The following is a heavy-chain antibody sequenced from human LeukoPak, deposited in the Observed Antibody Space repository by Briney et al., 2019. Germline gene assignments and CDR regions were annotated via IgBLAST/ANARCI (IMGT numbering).Heavy chain of an antibody. V-gene: IGHV4-34*01. CDR3: ASAVPDCSGGSCHSPDY. CDR2: INHSGST. D-gene: IGHD2-15*01. CDR1: GGSFSGYY. Sequence: PSETLSLTCAVYGGSFSGYYWSWIRQPPGKGLEWAGEINHSGSTNYNPSLKSRVTISVDTSKNQFSLKLSSVTAADTAVYYCASAVPDCSGGSCHSPDYWGQGTLVTVSS. J-gene: IGHJ4*02.